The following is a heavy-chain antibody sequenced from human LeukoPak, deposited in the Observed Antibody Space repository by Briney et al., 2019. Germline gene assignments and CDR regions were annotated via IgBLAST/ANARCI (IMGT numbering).Heavy chain of an antibody. CDR3: ARWVSDFDY. CDR2: IDPSDSYT. J-gene: IGHJ4*02. Sequence: GESLKISCKGSGYSFTSYCISWVRQMPGKGLEWMGRIDPSDSYTNYSPSFQGHVTISTDKSISTAFLQWSSLKASDTAMYYCARWVSDFDYWGQGTLVTVSS. CDR1: GYSFTSYC. V-gene: IGHV5-10-1*01. D-gene: IGHD2-21*01.